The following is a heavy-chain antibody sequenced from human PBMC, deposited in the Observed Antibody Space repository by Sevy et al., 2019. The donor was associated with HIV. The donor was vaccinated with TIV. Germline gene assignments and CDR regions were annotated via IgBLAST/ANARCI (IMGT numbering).Heavy chain of an antibody. D-gene: IGHD3-16*02. V-gene: IGHV3-30-3*01. CDR1: GFTFSSYA. CDR2: ISYDGSNK. CDR3: AKRYPAYDYVWGSYRQGPSDAFDI. J-gene: IGHJ3*02. Sequence: GGSLRLSCAASGFTFSSYAMHWVRQAPGKGLEWVAVISYDGSNKYYADSVKGRFTISRDNSKNTLYLQMNSLRAEDTAVYYCAKRYPAYDYVWGSYRQGPSDAFDIWGQGTMVTVSS.